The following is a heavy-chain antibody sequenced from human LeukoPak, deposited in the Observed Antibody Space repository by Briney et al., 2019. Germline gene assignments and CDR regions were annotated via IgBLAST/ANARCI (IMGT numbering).Heavy chain of an antibody. CDR2: ISAYNGNT. CDR1: GYTFTSYG. V-gene: IGHV1-18*01. CDR3: ARVSKQQLVRPSPFDY. Sequence: GASVKVSCKASGYTFTSYGISWVRQAPGQGLEWMGWISAYNGNTNYAQKLQGRVTMTTDTSTSTAYMELRGLRSDDTAVYYCARVSKQQLVRPSPFDYWGQGTLVTVSS. J-gene: IGHJ4*02. D-gene: IGHD6-13*01.